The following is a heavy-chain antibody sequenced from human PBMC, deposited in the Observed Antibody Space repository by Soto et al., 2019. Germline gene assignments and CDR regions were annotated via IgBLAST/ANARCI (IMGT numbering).Heavy chain of an antibody. CDR3: AGGYDRYY. CDR1: GGSISSGGYS. CDR2: IYHSGST. Sequence: SETLSLTCAVSGGSISSGGYSWGGIRQPPGKGLEWIGYIYHSGSTYYNPSLKSRVTISVDRSKNQFSLKLSSVTAADTAVYYCAGGYDRYYWGQGTLVTVSS. V-gene: IGHV4-30-2*01. J-gene: IGHJ4*02. D-gene: IGHD5-12*01.